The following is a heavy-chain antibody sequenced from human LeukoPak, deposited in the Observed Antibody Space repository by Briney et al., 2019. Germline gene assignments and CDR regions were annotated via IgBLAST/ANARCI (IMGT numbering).Heavy chain of an antibody. D-gene: IGHD4-17*01. J-gene: IGHJ4*02. Sequence: GGSLRLSCAASGLTFRNAWMSWVRQAPGKGLEWVGRIKSKTDGGTVDYAPPVKGRFTISRDDSRNTLSLEMNFLKIEDTAVCYCTTDPGDYEIYWGQGTLVTVSS. V-gene: IGHV3-15*01. CDR3: TTDPGDYEIY. CDR2: IKSKTDGGTV. CDR1: GLTFRNAW.